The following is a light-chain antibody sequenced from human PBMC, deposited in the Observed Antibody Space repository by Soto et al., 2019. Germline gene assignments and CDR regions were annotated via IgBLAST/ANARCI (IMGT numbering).Light chain of an antibody. Sequence: EIVLTQSPGTLSLSPRERATLSCRASQSVSGRYLAWYQQKPGQAPRPLIYGASSRASGIPDRFSGSGSGTDFTLTISRLEPDDFAVYYCQQYGSTPWTFGQGTKV. CDR2: GAS. V-gene: IGKV3-20*01. J-gene: IGKJ1*01. CDR3: QQYGSTPWT. CDR1: QSVSGRY.